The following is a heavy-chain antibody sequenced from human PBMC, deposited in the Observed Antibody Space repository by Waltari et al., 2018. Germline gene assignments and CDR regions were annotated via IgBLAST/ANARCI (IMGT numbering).Heavy chain of an antibody. CDR2: INPNSGGT. CDR1: GYTFTGYY. Sequence: QVQLVQSGAEVKKPGASVKVSCKASGYTFTGYYMHWVRQAPGQGLEWMGRINPNSGGTNHAQEFQGRVTMTRDTSISTAYMELSRLRSDDTAVYYCARDGYSSRGGEDYWGQGTLVTVSS. V-gene: IGHV1-2*06. CDR3: ARDGYSSRGGEDY. J-gene: IGHJ4*02. D-gene: IGHD6-19*01.